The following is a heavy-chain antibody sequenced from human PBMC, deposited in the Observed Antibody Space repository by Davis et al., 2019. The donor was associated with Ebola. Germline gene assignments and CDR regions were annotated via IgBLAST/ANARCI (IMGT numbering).Heavy chain of an antibody. Sequence: GSLRLSCAASGFTFSNAWMRWVRQAPGKGLEWIGEINHSGSTNYNPSLKSRVTISVDTSKNQFSLKLSSVTAADTAVYYCAREGRWGRFDPWGQGTLVTVSS. J-gene: IGHJ5*02. CDR2: INHSGST. CDR3: AREGRWGRFDP. D-gene: IGHD3-16*01. CDR1: GFTFSNAW. V-gene: IGHV4-34*01.